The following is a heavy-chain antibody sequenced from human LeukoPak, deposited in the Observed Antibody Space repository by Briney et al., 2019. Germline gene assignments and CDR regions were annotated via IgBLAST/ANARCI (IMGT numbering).Heavy chain of an antibody. Sequence: PGGSLRLSCAASGFTFSSYSMNWVRQAPGKGLEWVSSISSSSSYIYYADSVKGRFTISRDNAKNSLYLQMNSLRAEDTAVYYCAREAYYYDSSGQFDYWGQGTLVTVSS. CDR3: AREAYYYDSSGQFDY. J-gene: IGHJ4*02. V-gene: IGHV3-21*01. CDR1: GFTFSSYS. CDR2: ISSSSSYI. D-gene: IGHD3-22*01.